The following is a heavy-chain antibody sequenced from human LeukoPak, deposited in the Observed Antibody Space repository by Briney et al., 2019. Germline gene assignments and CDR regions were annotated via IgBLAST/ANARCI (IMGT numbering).Heavy chain of an antibody. CDR3: ARDPLRFLESPRFFDY. Sequence: ASVKVSCKASGYTFTGYYMHWVRQAPGQGLEWMGWINPNSGGTNYAQKFQGRVTMTTDTSTSTAYMELRSLRSDDTAVYYCARDPLRFLESPRFFDYWGQGTLVTVSS. V-gene: IGHV1-2*02. J-gene: IGHJ4*02. CDR1: GYTFTGYY. D-gene: IGHD3-3*01. CDR2: INPNSGGT.